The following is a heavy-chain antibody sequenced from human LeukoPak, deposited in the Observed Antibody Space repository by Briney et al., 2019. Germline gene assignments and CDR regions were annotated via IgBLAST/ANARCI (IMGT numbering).Heavy chain of an antibody. CDR3: ARDHSSGGWYSNPIDY. V-gene: IGHV3-7*05. CDR1: GFTFSSYW. J-gene: IGHJ4*02. Sequence: GGSLRLSCAASGFTFSSYWMSWVRQAPGKGLEWVAYIKQDGSEKYYVDSVKGRFTISRDNAKNSLYLQMNSLRAEDTAVYYCARDHSSGGWYSNPIDYWGQGTLVTVSS. CDR2: IKQDGSEK. D-gene: IGHD6-19*01.